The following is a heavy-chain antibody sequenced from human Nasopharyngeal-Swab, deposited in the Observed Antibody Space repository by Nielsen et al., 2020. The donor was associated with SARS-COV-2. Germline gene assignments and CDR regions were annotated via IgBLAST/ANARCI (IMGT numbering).Heavy chain of an antibody. V-gene: IGHV3-33*08. CDR1: GFTFSSYG. J-gene: IGHJ4*02. CDR3: ARDLGFGEQQDY. D-gene: IGHD3-10*01. Sequence: GESLKISCAASGFTFSSYGMHWVRQAPGKGLEWVAAIWYDGSNKYYADSVKGRFTISRDNSKTTLYLQMNSLRAEDTAVYYCARDLGFGEQQDYWGQGALVTVSS. CDR2: IWYDGSNK.